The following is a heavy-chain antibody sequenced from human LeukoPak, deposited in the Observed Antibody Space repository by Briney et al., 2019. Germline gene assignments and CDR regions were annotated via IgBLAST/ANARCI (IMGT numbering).Heavy chain of an antibody. V-gene: IGHV1-2*02. CDR1: GYTFTSYD. J-gene: IGHJ4*02. CDR2: INPNSGGT. D-gene: IGHD2-2*01. Sequence: ASVKVSCKASGYTFTSYDINWVRQATGQGLEWMGWINPNSGGTNYAQKFQGRVTMTRDTSINTAYMELSRLTSDDTAVYYCAKGVVVVPAAMAGYFDYWGQGTLVAVSS. CDR3: AKGVVVVPAAMAGYFDY.